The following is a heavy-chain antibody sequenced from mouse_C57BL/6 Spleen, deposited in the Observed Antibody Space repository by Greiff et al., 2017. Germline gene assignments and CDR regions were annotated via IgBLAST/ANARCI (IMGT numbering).Heavy chain of an antibody. CDR2: IDPEDGDT. Sequence: EVQLQQSGAELVRPGASVKLSCTASGFNIKDYYMHWVKQRPEQGLEWIGRIDPEDGDTEYAPKFQGKATMTADTSSNTAYLQLSSLTSADTAVYYCTTYRFNYDYFAYWGQGTTLTVSS. D-gene: IGHD1-1*01. J-gene: IGHJ2*01. CDR3: TTYRFNYDYFAY. V-gene: IGHV14-1*01. CDR1: GFNIKDYY.